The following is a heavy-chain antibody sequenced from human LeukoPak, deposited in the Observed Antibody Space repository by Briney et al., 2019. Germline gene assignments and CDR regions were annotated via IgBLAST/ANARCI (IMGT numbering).Heavy chain of an antibody. D-gene: IGHD3-22*01. CDR2: INHSGST. J-gene: IGHJ3*02. CDR1: GGSFSGYY. V-gene: IGHV4-34*01. CDR3: ARAWYDSSGYAYDAFDI. Sequence: PSETLSLTCAVYGGSFSGYYWSWIRQPPGKGLEWIGEINHSGSTNYNPSLKSRVTISVDTSKNQFSLKLSSVTAADTAVYYCARAWYDSSGYAYDAFDIWGQGTMVTVSS.